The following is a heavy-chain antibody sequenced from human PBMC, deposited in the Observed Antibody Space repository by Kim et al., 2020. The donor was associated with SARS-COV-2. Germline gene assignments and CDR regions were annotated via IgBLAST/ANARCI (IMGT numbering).Heavy chain of an antibody. V-gene: IGHV3-23*01. Sequence: DSVKGRFTISRDNSKNTLYLQMNSLRAEDTAVYYCAKVTGIGMIVVAFDYWGQGTLVTVSS. CDR3: AKVTGIGMIVVAFDY. D-gene: IGHD3-22*01. J-gene: IGHJ4*02.